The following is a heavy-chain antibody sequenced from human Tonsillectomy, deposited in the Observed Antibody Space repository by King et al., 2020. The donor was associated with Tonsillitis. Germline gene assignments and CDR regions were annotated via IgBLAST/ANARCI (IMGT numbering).Heavy chain of an antibody. Sequence: VQLVESGGVVVQPGGSLRLSCAASGFTFDDYTMHWVRQAPGKGLEWVSLISWDGGSTYYADSVKGRFTISRDNSKNSLYLQMNRLRAEDTALYYCAKDVGGRFTFIVGVPYDAFYMWGQETLVTVSS. CDR2: ISWDGGST. CDR3: AKDVGGRFTFIVGVPYDAFYM. V-gene: IGHV3-43*01. D-gene: IGHD3-22*01. J-gene: IGHJ3*02. CDR1: GFTFDDYT.